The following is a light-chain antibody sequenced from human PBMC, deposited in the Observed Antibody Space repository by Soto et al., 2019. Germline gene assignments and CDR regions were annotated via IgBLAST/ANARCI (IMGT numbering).Light chain of an antibody. J-gene: IGLJ3*02. Sequence: QSVLTQPPSASGTPGQRVTISCSGSSSNIGSNYVYWYQQLPGTAPKLLIYRNNQRPSGVPDRFSGSKSGTSASLAISGLRSEDEADYYCVAWDDSLSGPGWVFGGGTKLTVL. CDR2: RNN. CDR3: VAWDDSLSGPGWV. V-gene: IGLV1-47*01. CDR1: SSNIGSNY.